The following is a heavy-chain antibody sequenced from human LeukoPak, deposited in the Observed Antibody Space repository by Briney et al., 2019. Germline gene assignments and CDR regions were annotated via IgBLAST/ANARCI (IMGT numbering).Heavy chain of an antibody. D-gene: IGHD2-2*01. J-gene: IGHJ6*03. CDR2: ISSSSSYI. V-gene: IGHV3-21*01. CDR3: ARFGCSSTSCYYYYHYYYMDV. CDR1: GFTFSSYS. Sequence: GGSLRLSCAAAGFTFSSYSMNWVRQAPGKGLEWVSSISSSSSYIYYADSVKGRFTISRDNAKNSLYLQMNSLRAEDTAVYYRARFGCSSTSCYYYYHYYYMDVWGKGTTVTVSS.